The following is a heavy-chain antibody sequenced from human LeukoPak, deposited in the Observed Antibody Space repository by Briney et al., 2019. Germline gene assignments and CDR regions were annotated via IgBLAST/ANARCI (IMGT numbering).Heavy chain of an antibody. D-gene: IGHD3/OR15-3a*01. CDR1: GFTFSRYA. CDR2: ISNDGSNK. CDR3: AKRDGTGYYYFDY. J-gene: IGHJ4*02. V-gene: IGHV3-30*18. Sequence: PGGSLRLSCSASGFTFSRYAMHWVRQAPGKGLEWVALISNDGSNKYYADSVKGRFTISRDNSKNTLYLQMNSLRVEDTAVYYCAKRDGTGYYYFDYWGQGTLVTVSS.